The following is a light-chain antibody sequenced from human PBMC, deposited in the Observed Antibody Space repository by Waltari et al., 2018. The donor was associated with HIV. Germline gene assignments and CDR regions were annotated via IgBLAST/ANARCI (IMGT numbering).Light chain of an antibody. J-gene: IGLJ2*01. Sequence: QSALTQPASVSGCPGRSITIPCTGTSSEVGGYNLIFCYQQHPGKAPRLMIYEVSRRPSGVSNRFSGSKSGNTASLTISGLQAEDEADYYCWAYASSTADVIFGGGTKLTVL. CDR1: SSEVGGYNL. CDR2: EVS. V-gene: IGLV2-23*02. CDR3: WAYASSTADVI.